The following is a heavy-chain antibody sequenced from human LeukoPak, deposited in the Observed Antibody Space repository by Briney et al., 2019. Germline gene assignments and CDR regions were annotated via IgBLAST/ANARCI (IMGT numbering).Heavy chain of an antibody. J-gene: IGHJ4*02. CDR2: IYHSGGT. CDR3: ARRRGFSSNWYVDY. CDR1: GGSFSGNY. D-gene: IGHD6-13*01. Sequence: PSETPSLTCGVYGGSFSGNYWSWIRQPPGKGLEWIGEIYHSGGTNYNPSLKSRVTISVDTSKNQFSLKLSSVTAADTAVYYCARRRGFSSNWYVDYWGQGTLVTVSS. V-gene: IGHV4-34*01.